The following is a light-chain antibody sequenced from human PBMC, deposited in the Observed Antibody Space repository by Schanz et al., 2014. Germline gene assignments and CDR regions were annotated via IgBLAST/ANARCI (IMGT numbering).Light chain of an antibody. V-gene: IGKV3-20*01. CDR2: GAS. J-gene: IGKJ1*01. CDR3: QQYGSSPPWT. Sequence: EIVMTQSPATLSVSTGERVTLSCRASQSVSSNLAWYQQKPGQAPRLLIYGASSRATGIPDRFSGSGSGTDFTLTISRLEPEDFAVYYCQQYGSSPPWTFGQGTKVEIK. CDR1: QSVSSN.